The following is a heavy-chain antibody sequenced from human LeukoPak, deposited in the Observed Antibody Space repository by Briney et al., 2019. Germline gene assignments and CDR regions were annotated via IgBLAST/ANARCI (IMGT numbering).Heavy chain of an antibody. J-gene: IGHJ5*02. Sequence: PSETLSLTCPVSGGSISSYYWSWIRQPPGKGLEWIGYIYYSGSTNYNPSLKSRVTISVDTSKNQFSLKLSSMTAADTAVYYCARLSVSNWFDPWGQGTLVTVSS. CDR1: GGSISSYY. V-gene: IGHV4-59*08. D-gene: IGHD1-14*01. CDR2: IYYSGST. CDR3: ARLSVSNWFDP.